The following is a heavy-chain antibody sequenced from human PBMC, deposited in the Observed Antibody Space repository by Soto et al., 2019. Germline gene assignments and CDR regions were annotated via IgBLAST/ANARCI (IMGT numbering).Heavy chain of an antibody. CDR1: GFTFSSYG. D-gene: IGHD3-10*02. CDR3: AKVMFNYYYYHAMDV. J-gene: IGHJ6*02. Sequence: GGSLRLSCAASGFTFSSYGMHWVRQAPGKGLEWVAVISYDGSNKYYADSVKGRFTISRDNSKNTLYLQMNSLSAEDTAVYYCAKVMFNYYYYHAMDVWGQGTTVTVSS. V-gene: IGHV3-30*18. CDR2: ISYDGSNK.